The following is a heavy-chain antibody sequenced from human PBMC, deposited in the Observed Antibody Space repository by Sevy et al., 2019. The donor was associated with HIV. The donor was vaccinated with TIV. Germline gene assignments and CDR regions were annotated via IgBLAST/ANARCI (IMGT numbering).Heavy chain of an antibody. CDR3: ARVRVVAADYYFDY. D-gene: IGHD6-13*01. J-gene: IGHJ4*02. V-gene: IGHV3-11*06. Sequence: GGSLRLSCAASGFSFSDYYMTWIRQAPGKGLEWVSYISSGSRITNYADSVKGRFAISRDNAENSLYLQMSSLRAEDTAVYYCARVRVVAADYYFDYWGQGTLVTVSS. CDR1: GFSFSDYY. CDR2: ISSGSRIT.